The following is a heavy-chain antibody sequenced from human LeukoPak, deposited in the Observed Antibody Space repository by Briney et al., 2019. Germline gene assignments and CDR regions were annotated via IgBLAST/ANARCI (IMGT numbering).Heavy chain of an antibody. V-gene: IGHV4-59*01. CDR2: IYYSGST. CDR3: ARGDPARFDY. D-gene: IGHD2-21*01. CDR1: GGSISSYY. J-gene: IGHJ4*02. Sequence: SETLSLTCTVSGGSISSYYWSWIRQPPGKGLEWIGYIYYSGSTNCNPSLKSRVTISVDTSKNQFSLKLSSVTAADTAVYYCARGDPARFDYWGQGTLVTVSS.